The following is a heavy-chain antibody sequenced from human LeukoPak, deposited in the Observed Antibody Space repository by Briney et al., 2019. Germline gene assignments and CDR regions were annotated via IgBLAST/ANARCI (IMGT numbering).Heavy chain of an antibody. D-gene: IGHD3-22*01. CDR1: GFTFNSYG. J-gene: IGHJ4*02. CDR3: AKTYYYDSSGYYYFDY. Sequence: GGSLRLSCAASGFTFNSYGMHWVRQAPGKGLEWVAFIRYDGSNKYYADSVKGRFTISRDNSKNTLYLQMHSLRAEDTAVYYCAKTYYYDSSGYYYFDYWGQGTLVTVSS. V-gene: IGHV3-30*02. CDR2: IRYDGSNK.